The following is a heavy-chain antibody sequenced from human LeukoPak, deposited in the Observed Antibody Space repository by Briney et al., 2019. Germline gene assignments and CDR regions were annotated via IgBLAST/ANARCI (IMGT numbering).Heavy chain of an antibody. J-gene: IGHJ5*02. V-gene: IGHV1-18*01. Sequence: ASVKVSCKASGYTFPSYGISWVRQAPGQGLEWMGWISAYNGNTNYAQKFQGRVTMTTDTSTSTAYMELRSLRSDDTAVYYCARMFEGYCSGGSCPSSLDPWGQGTLVTVSS. CDR3: ARMFEGYCSGGSCPSSLDP. CDR1: GYTFPSYG. CDR2: ISAYNGNT. D-gene: IGHD2-15*01.